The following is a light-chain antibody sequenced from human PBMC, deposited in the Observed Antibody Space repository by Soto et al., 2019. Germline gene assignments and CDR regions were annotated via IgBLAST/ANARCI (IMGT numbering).Light chain of an antibody. CDR1: QSVSSY. J-gene: IGKJ3*01. Sequence: EIVLTQSPATLSLSPGERATLSCRASQSVSSYLAWYQQKPGQAPRLPIYDASNRATGISARFSGSGSGTDFTLTISSLEPEDFAVYYCQQRSSLFTFGPGTKVDIK. V-gene: IGKV3-11*01. CDR3: QQRSSLFT. CDR2: DAS.